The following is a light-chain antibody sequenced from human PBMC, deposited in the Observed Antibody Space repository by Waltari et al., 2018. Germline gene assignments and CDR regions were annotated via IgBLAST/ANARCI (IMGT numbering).Light chain of an antibody. V-gene: IGLV2-23*02. Sequence: QSALTQPASLSGSPGQSITISCTGTSSDIGYYNLVYWYQQDPGKAPKVIIYEVNKRPSGVSNRFSGSKSGNTASLTISGLQAEDEADYYCCSYIGDSAWVFGGGTKVTVL. CDR1: SSDIGYYNL. CDR3: CSYIGDSAWV. CDR2: EVN. J-gene: IGLJ3*02.